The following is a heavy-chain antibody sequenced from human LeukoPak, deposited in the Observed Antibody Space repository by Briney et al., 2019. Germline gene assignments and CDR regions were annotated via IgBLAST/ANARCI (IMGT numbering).Heavy chain of an antibody. CDR2: IYSGGST. D-gene: IGHD4-17*01. CDR3: AKVDYGVTIDY. Sequence: GGSLRLSCAASGFTVSSNYMSWVRQAPGKGLEWVSVIYSGGSTYYADSVKGRFTISRDNSKNTLYLQMNSLRAEDTAVYYCAKVDYGVTIDYWGQGTLVTVS. V-gene: IGHV3-53*05. CDR1: GFTVSSNY. J-gene: IGHJ4*02.